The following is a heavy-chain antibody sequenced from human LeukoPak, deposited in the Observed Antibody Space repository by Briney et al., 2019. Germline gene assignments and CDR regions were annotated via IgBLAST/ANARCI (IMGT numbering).Heavy chain of an antibody. CDR2: MNPNSGNT. Sequence: ASVTVSRKASVYTFTSYDINWVRQATGQGLAWMGWMNPNSGNTGYAQKFQGRVTMTRNTSISTAYMELSSLRSEDTAVYYCARYTAAAGTLNWFDRWGQGTLVTVSS. CDR1: VYTFTSYD. D-gene: IGHD6-13*01. J-gene: IGHJ5*02. V-gene: IGHV1-8*01. CDR3: ARYTAAAGTLNWFDR.